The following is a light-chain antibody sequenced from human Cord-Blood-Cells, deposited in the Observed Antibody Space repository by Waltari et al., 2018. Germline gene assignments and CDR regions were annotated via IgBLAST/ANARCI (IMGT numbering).Light chain of an antibody. Sequence: EIVLTQSPATLSSSPGERATLSCRASQSVSSYLDWYQQKPGQAPRLLIYDASNRATGIPARFSGSGSGTDFTLTISSLEPEDFAVYYCQQRSNWPSFGGGTKVEIK. CDR2: DAS. J-gene: IGKJ4*01. V-gene: IGKV3-11*01. CDR1: QSVSSY. CDR3: QQRSNWPS.